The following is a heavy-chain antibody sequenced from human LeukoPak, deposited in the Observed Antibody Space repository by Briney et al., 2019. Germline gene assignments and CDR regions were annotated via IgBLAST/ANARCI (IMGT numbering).Heavy chain of an antibody. D-gene: IGHD5-24*01. V-gene: IGHV4-39*01. CDR1: GGSISSSSYY. J-gene: IGHJ5*02. Sequence: SETLSLTCTVSGGSISSSSYYWGWIRQPPGKGPEWIGSIYYSGSTYYNPSLKSRVTISVDTSKNQFSLKLSSVTAADTAVYYCARARRGLQFNWFDPWGQGTLVTVSS. CDR2: IYYSGST. CDR3: ARARRGLQFNWFDP.